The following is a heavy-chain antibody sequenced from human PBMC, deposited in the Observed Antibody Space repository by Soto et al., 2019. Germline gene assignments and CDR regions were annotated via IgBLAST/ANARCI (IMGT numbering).Heavy chain of an antibody. J-gene: IGHJ6*01. Sequence: TKSLTYTVACASIISSVYCWSWKKQHPGKGLEWIGYIHNSGTTYNNPSLESRLIISVDTSKNQFSLRLSSVTAADTAVYYWAHALLRCTSTGSAFWGKGTTVPVS. CDR2: IHNSGTT. CDR3: AHALLRCTSTGSAF. V-gene: IGHV4-31*03. D-gene: IGHD3-10*01. CDR1: CASIISSVYC.